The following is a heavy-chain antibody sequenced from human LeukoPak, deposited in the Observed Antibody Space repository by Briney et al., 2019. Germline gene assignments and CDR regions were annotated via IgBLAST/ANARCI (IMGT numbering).Heavy chain of an antibody. D-gene: IGHD3-22*01. J-gene: IGHJ5*02. CDR1: GYTFTSYY. Sequence: ASVKVSCKASGYTFTSYYMHWVRQAPGQGLEWMGVISPSGGSTTYAQKFQGRVTLTRDMSTSTDYLELSSLRSEDTAVYYCARTYYYDSSGYYWWFDPWGQGTLVTVSS. CDR2: ISPSGGST. CDR3: ARTYYYDSSGYYWWFDP. V-gene: IGHV1-46*01.